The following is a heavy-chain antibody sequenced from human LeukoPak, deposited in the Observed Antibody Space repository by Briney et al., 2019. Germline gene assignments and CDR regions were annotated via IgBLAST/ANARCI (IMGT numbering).Heavy chain of an antibody. D-gene: IGHD6-19*01. V-gene: IGHV3-7*01. CDR2: IKQDGGEK. Sequence: GGSLRHSCAASGFTVSSNYMSWVRQAPGKGLEWVANIKQDGGEKYYVDSVKGRFTISRDNAKNSLYLQMNSLRAEDTAVYYCARSGWGYFQHWGQGTLVTVSS. CDR1: GFTVSSNY. J-gene: IGHJ1*01. CDR3: ARSGWGYFQH.